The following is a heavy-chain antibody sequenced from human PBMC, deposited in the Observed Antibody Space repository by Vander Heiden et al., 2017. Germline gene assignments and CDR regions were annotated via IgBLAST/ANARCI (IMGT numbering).Heavy chain of an antibody. Sequence: QVQLVQSGAEVKKPGSSVKLSCKASGGTFSSYAISWVRQAPGQGLEGMGGIIPIFGTANYAQKFQGRVTITADESTSTAYMELSSLRSEDTAVYYCARGGYCSGGSCYDAFDIWGQGTMVTVSS. J-gene: IGHJ3*02. V-gene: IGHV1-69*01. CDR3: ARGGYCSGGSCYDAFDI. CDR2: IIPIFGTA. CDR1: GGTFSSYA. D-gene: IGHD2-15*01.